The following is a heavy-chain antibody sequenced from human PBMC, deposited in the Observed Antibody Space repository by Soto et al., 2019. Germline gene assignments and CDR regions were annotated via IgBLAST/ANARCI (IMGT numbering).Heavy chain of an antibody. CDR1: GFSLSNARMG. V-gene: IGHV2-26*01. D-gene: IGHD3-10*01. J-gene: IGHJ6*03. CDR3: ARIDSYGSGSYSLYYMDV. CDR2: IFSNDEK. Sequence: QVTLKESGPVLVKPTETLTLTCTVSGFSLSNARMGVSWIRQPPGKALEWLAHIFSNDEKSYSTSLKSRLTISKDTSKSQVVLTMTNMDPVDTVTYYCARIDSYGSGSYSLYYMDVWGKGTTVTVSS.